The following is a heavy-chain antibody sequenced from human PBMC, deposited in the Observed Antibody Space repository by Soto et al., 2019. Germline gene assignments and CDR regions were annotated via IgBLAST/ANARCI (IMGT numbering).Heavy chain of an antibody. D-gene: IGHD6-13*01. CDR1: GGTFSSYA. CDR3: ARAGYSSSWNRYYYYGMDV. V-gene: IGHV1-69*01. J-gene: IGHJ6*02. Sequence: QVQLVQSGAEVKKPGSSVKVSCKASGGTFSSYAISWVRQAPGQGLEWMGGIIPIFGTANYAQKFQGRVTLTADESTSTADMELSSLRSEDTAVYYCARAGYSSSWNRYYYYGMDVWGQGTTVTVSS. CDR2: IIPIFGTA.